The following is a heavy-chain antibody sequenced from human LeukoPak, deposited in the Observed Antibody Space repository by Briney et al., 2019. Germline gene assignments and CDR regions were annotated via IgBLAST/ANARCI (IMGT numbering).Heavy chain of an antibody. Sequence: ASVKVSCKASGYTFTGYYMHWVRQAPGQGLEWMGWINPNSGGTNYAQKLQGRVTMTTDTSTGTAYMELRSLRSDDTAVYYCARAMYSSVYYFDYWGQGTLVTVSS. D-gene: IGHD6-19*01. CDR1: GYTFTGYY. J-gene: IGHJ4*02. CDR2: INPNSGGT. V-gene: IGHV1-2*02. CDR3: ARAMYSSVYYFDY.